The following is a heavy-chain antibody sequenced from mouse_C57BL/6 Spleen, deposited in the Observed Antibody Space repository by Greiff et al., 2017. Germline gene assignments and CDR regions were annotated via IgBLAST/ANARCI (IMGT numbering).Heavy chain of an antibody. CDR1: GFSLTSYG. CDR2: IWSGGST. CDR3: ARNEGAQAEYYYAMDY. V-gene: IGHV2-2*01. J-gene: IGHJ4*01. Sequence: VQLVESGPGLVQPSQSLSITCTVSGFSLTSYGVHWVRQSPGKGLEWLGVIWSGGSTDYNAAFISRLSISKDNSKSQVFFKMNSLQADDTAIYYCARNEGAQAEYYYAMDYWGQGTSVTVSS. D-gene: IGHD3-2*02.